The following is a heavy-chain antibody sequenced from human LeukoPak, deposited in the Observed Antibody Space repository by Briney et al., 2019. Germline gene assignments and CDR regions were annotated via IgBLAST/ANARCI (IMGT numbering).Heavy chain of an antibody. CDR2: IHYSGGT. V-gene: IGHV4-59*11. Sequence: PSETLSLTCSVSGDSINNHYWNWNRQPPGKGLEWVGYIHYSGGTTYNPSLESRVTISVDRSKKEFSLKLISVTPADTAVYYCARDYDFRVGQWYYAMDVWGQGTTVTVSS. J-gene: IGHJ6*02. CDR3: ARDYDFRVGQWYYAMDV. CDR1: GDSINNHY. D-gene: IGHD3-3*01.